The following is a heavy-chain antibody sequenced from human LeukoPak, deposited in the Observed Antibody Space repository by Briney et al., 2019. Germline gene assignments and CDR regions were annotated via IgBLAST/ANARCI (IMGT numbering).Heavy chain of an antibody. Sequence: ASVKVSCKASGYTFTSYYMHWVRQAPGQGLEWMGIINPSGGSTSYAQKLQGRVTMTTDTSTSTAYMELRSLRSDDTAVYYCARDTFADYYDSSGYDYFDYWGQGTLVTVSS. V-gene: IGHV1-46*01. J-gene: IGHJ4*02. D-gene: IGHD3-22*01. CDR2: INPSGGST. CDR1: GYTFTSYY. CDR3: ARDTFADYYDSSGYDYFDY.